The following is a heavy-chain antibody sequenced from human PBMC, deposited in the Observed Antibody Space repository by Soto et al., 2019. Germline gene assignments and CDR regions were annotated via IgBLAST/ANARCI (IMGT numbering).Heavy chain of an antibody. CDR3: ASPFRYSSGWANWFDP. V-gene: IGHV1-3*01. CDR1: GYTFTSYA. CDR2: INAGKGNT. D-gene: IGHD6-19*01. J-gene: IGHJ5*02. Sequence: ASVKVSCKASGYTFTSYAMHWVRQAPGQRLEWMGWINAGKGNTKYSQKFQGRVTITRDTSASTAYMELSSLRSEDTAVYYCASPFRYSSGWANWFDPWGQGTLVTVSS.